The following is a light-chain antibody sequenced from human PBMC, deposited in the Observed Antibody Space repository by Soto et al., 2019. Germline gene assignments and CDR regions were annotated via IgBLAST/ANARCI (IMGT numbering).Light chain of an antibody. CDR2: GAS. V-gene: IGKV1-39*01. CDR1: QSINTH. J-gene: IGKJ4*01. Sequence: DIQMTQSPSSLSASVGDRVTITCQASQSINTHLNWYQQQAGKAPKLLIYGASNLQSGVTSRISGSGSGTDFTLTISSLQREDCATYYCQQSHSTPLTFGGGTKVEIK. CDR3: QQSHSTPLT.